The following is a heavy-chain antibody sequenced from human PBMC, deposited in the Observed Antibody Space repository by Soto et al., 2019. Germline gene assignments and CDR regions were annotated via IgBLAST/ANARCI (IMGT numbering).Heavy chain of an antibody. D-gene: IGHD3-10*01. CDR1: GYTFTRYD. CDR3: ARGDYYGSGSYSYYYYMDV. J-gene: IGHJ6*03. V-gene: IGHV1-8*01. Sequence: GASVNVSCKASGYTFTRYDINWGRQATGQGLEWMGWMNPNSGNTGYAQKFQGRVTMTRNTSISTAYMELSSLRSEDTAVYYCARGDYYGSGSYSYYYYMDVWGKGTTVTVSS. CDR2: MNPNSGNT.